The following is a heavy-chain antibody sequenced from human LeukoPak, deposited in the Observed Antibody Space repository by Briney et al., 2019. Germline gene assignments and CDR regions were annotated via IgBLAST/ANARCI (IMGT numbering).Heavy chain of an antibody. CDR3: ARDRYDYVWGSYRYTFDY. V-gene: IGHV3-48*01. D-gene: IGHD3-16*02. CDR2: ISSSSSTI. Sequence: PGGPLRLSCAASGFTFSTYSMNWVRQAPGKGLEWVSYISSSSSTIYFADSVKGRFTISRDNAKNSLYLQMNSLRAEDTAVYYCARDRYDYVWGSYRYTFDYWGQGTLVTVSS. CDR1: GFTFSTYS. J-gene: IGHJ4*02.